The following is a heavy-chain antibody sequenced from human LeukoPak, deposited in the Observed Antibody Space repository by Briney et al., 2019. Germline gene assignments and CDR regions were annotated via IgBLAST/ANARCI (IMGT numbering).Heavy chain of an antibody. CDR3: ATLRGASTAVFDS. V-gene: IGHV4-59*08. Sequence: SETLSLTCTVSGGSISYDYWSWIRQSPGKRLEWIGYIHYSGATNYSPSLKSRVTISVDTSKNQFSLKLSSVTAADTALYYCATLRGASTAVFDSWGQGALVAVSS. J-gene: IGHJ4*02. CDR2: IHYSGAT. D-gene: IGHD2-21*02. CDR1: GGSISYDY.